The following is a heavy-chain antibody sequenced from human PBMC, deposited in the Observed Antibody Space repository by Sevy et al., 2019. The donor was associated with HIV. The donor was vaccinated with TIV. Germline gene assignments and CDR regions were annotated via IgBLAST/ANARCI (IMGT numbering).Heavy chain of an antibody. CDR3: ARHTIYCSGGSCYSHYYFDY. CDR2: IYPGDSDT. V-gene: IGHV5-51*01. Sequence: GESLKISCKGSGYSFTSYWSGWVRQMPGKGLEWMGIIYPGDSDTRYSPSFQGQVTISADKSISTAYLQWSSLKASDTAMYYCARHTIYCSGGSCYSHYYFDYWGQGTLVTVSS. CDR1: GYSFTSYW. J-gene: IGHJ4*02. D-gene: IGHD2-15*01.